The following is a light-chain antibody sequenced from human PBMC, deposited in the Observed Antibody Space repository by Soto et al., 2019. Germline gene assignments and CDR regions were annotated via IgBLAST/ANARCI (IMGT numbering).Light chain of an antibody. Sequence: EIVLTQSPGTLSLSPGERATLSCRASQSVSSNYLAWYQQKPGQAPRPLIYGASSRATGIPDRFSGSGAGTDFTLTISRLESEDFAVYYCQQYGSSPXTFGQGTKV. CDR2: GAS. CDR3: QQYGSSPXT. CDR1: QSVSSNY. V-gene: IGKV3-20*01. J-gene: IGKJ1*01.